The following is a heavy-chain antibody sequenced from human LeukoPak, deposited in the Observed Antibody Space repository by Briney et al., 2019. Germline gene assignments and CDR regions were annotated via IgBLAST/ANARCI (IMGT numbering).Heavy chain of an antibody. J-gene: IGHJ6*02. D-gene: IGHD3-9*01. CDR1: EYSISSGFY. Sequence: PSETLPLTCSVSEYSISSGFYWAWIRQAPGKGLEWIGSIFHSGSTYYSPSLSHRAYLSVDTSKNQFSLKLTSMAAADTAVYYCARGGRGDILTGYLHYYYYGMDVWGQGTRSPSP. CDR2: IFHSGST. CDR3: ARGGRGDILTGYLHYYYYGMDV. V-gene: IGHV4-38-2*02.